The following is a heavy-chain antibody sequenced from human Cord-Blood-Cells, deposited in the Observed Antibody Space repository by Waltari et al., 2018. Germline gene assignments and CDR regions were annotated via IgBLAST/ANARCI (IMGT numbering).Heavy chain of an antibody. J-gene: IGHJ5*02. Sequence: QVQLQQWGAGLLKPSETLSLTCAVYGGSFSGYYWSWIRQPPGKGLEWIGEINHSGSTNYNPSLKSRVTISVDTSKNQFSLKLSSVTAADTAVYYCARGGEGESPHYGGNSVNWFDPWGQGTLVTVSS. V-gene: IGHV4-34*01. CDR2: INHSGST. CDR3: ARGGEGESPHYGGNSVNWFDP. D-gene: IGHD4-17*01. CDR1: GGSFSGYY.